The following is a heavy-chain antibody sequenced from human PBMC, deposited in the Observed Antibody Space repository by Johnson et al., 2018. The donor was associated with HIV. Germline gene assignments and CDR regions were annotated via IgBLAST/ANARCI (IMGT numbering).Heavy chain of an antibody. Sequence: QVQLVESGGGVVQPGRSVRLSCAASGFIFSSYGMHWVRQAPGKGLEWVAVIWSDGSNKYYADSVKGRFTISRDNSKNTLYLQMNSLRAEDTAVYYCARDHTNSGVYSTYAFDIWGQGTMVIVSS. J-gene: IGHJ3*02. V-gene: IGHV3-30*19. CDR1: GFIFSSYG. D-gene: IGHD1-26*01. CDR2: IWSDGSNK. CDR3: ARDHTNSGVYSTYAFDI.